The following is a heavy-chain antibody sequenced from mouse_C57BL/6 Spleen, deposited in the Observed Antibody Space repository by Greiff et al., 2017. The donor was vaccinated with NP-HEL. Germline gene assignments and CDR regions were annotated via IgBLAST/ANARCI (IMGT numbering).Heavy chain of an antibody. V-gene: IGHV5-4*03. D-gene: IGHD1-1*01. J-gene: IGHJ1*03. CDR3: ARRPIYGSSYWYFDV. CDR2: ISDGGSYT. CDR1: GFTFSSYA. Sequence: EVQRVESGGGLVKPGGSLKLSCAASGFTFSSYAMSWVRQTPEKRLEWVATISDGGSYTYYPDNVKGRFTISRDNAKNNLYLQMSHLKSEDTAMYYCARRPIYGSSYWYFDVWGTGTTVTVSS.